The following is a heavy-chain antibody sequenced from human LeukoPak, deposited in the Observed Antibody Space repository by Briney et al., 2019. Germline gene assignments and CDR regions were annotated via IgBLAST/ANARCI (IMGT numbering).Heavy chain of an antibody. CDR3: ASRVFDY. V-gene: IGHV4-34*01. CDR1: GRSFSGYY. J-gene: IGHJ4*02. CDR2: INHSGST. Sequence: PSETLSLTCAVYGRSFSGYYWGWIRQPPGKGLEWIGEINHSGSTNYNPSLKSRVTISVDTSKNQFSLKLSSVTAADTAVYYCASRVFDYWGQGTLVTVSS.